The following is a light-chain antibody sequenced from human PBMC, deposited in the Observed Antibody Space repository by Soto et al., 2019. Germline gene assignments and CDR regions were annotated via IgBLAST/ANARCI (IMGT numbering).Light chain of an antibody. J-gene: IGKJ4*01. CDR1: QSISSY. Sequence: DIQMTQSPSSLSASVGDRVIITCRASQSISSYLNWYQQKPGKAPKLLIYAASSLQSGVPSRFSGSGSGTDFTLTISSLQPEDFATYYCQQSYSTVTLGGGTKVDIK. CDR3: QQSYSTVT. V-gene: IGKV1-39*01. CDR2: AAS.